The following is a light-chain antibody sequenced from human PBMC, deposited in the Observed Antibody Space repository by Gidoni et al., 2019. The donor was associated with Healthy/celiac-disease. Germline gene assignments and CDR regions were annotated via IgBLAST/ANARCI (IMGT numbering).Light chain of an antibody. CDR2: GAS. J-gene: IGKJ2*03. Sequence: EIVLTQSPGTLSLSPGERATLSCRAIQSVSSSYLACYQQKPGQAPRLLIYGASSRATGIPDRFSGSGSGTDVTLTISRLEPEDFAVYYGQQYGSSPVSFGQGTKLEIK. CDR1: QSVSSSY. V-gene: IGKV3-20*01. CDR3: QQYGSSPVS.